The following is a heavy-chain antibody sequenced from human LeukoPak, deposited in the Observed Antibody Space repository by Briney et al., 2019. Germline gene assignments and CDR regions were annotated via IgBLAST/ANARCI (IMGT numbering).Heavy chain of an antibody. D-gene: IGHD2-2*01. J-gene: IGHJ4*02. CDR3: VRDFEYQLLFDY. V-gene: IGHV3-21*01. CDR2: IISGNTDI. CDR1: GFTFSSYS. Sequence: GGSLRLSCAASGFTFSSYSMSWVRQAPGKGLEWVSSIISGNTDIYYADSVKGRFTISRDNAKNSLYLQMHSLRAEDTAVYYCVRDFEYQLLFDYWGQGTLVTVSS.